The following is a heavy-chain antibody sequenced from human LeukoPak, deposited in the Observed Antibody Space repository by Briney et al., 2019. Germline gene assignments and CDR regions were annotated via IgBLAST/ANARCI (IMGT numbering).Heavy chain of an antibody. V-gene: IGHV3-30*18. Sequence: GGSLRLSCAASGFTFSSYGMHWVRQAPGKGLEWVAVISYDGSNKYYADSVKGRFTISRDNSKNTLYLQMNSLRGEDTAMYYCAKDGDYATAGTFDYWGQGTLVTVSS. CDR2: ISYDGSNK. CDR3: AKDGDYATAGTFDY. D-gene: IGHD4-17*01. J-gene: IGHJ4*02. CDR1: GFTFSSYG.